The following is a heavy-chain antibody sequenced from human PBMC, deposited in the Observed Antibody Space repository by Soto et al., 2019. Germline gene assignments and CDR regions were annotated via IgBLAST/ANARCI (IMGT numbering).Heavy chain of an antibody. CDR1: GDTFSYYS. D-gene: IGHD3-10*01. CDR2: VIPMLSMS. Sequence: QVQLVQSGAEVKKPGSSVKVSCKASGDTFSYYSVHWVRQAPGLGLEWMGRVIPMLSMSNYAQKFQGRVTISADKSTSTAFMVLSSLRSEDTAMYYCATSYGWGSRVFEYWGQGALVTVSS. CDR3: ATSYGWGSRVFEY. J-gene: IGHJ4*02. V-gene: IGHV1-69*02.